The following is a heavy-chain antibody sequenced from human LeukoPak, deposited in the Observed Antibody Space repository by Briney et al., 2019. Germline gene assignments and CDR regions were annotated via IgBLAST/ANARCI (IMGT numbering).Heavy chain of an antibody. CDR3: ARGVGTYYYDSSWAFDI. Sequence: SETLSLTCTVSGGSISSYYWSWIRQPPGKGLEWIGYIYYSGSTNYNPSLKSRVTISVDTSKNQFSLKLSSVTAADTAVYYCARGVGTYYYDSSWAFDIWGQGTMVTVSS. J-gene: IGHJ3*02. D-gene: IGHD3-22*01. V-gene: IGHV4-59*08. CDR1: GGSISSYY. CDR2: IYYSGST.